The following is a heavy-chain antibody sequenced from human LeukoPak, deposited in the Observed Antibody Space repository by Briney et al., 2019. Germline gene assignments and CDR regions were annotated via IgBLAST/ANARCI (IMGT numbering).Heavy chain of an antibody. J-gene: IGHJ3*02. D-gene: IGHD1-20*01. CDR1: GFTFSNYA. CDR3: AKDRTYNWNDLFEAFDI. CDR2: ISGSGDLS. Sequence: GGSLRFSCAASGFTFSNYAMTWVLQVPGKGLEWVSTISGSGDLSYYADSVKGRFTISRDNSKNTLYLQMSSLRAEDTAVYHCAKDRTYNWNDLFEAFDIWGQGTMVTVSS. V-gene: IGHV3-23*01.